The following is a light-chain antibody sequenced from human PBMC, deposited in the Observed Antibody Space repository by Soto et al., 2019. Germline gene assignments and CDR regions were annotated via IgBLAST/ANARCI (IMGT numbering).Light chain of an antibody. Sequence: QSALTQPASVSGSPGQSITISCTGTISDVGYFNLVSWYQQHPDKAPKLMIYEGSKRPSGVSNRFSGSQSGNTASLTISGLQDEDEADYYCCSYAGTLLFGGGTKLTVL. V-gene: IGLV2-23*01. CDR3: CSYAGTLL. CDR2: EGS. CDR1: ISDVGYFNL. J-gene: IGLJ2*01.